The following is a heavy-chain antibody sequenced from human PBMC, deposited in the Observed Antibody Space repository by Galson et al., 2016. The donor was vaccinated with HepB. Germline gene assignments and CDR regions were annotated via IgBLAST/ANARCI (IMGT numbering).Heavy chain of an antibody. Sequence: SLRLSCAASGFTFSDYWMTWVRQAPGKGLECVANINLDGIEKNYVDSVRGRFTISRDNAKKSVYLQMNSLRVEDTALYYCAGEGYCSGVGCRGRDWFDVWGQGTPVTVSS. V-gene: IGHV3-7*01. CDR1: GFTFSDYW. CDR2: INLDGIEK. D-gene: IGHD2-15*01. CDR3: AGEGYCSGVGCRGRDWFDV. J-gene: IGHJ5*02.